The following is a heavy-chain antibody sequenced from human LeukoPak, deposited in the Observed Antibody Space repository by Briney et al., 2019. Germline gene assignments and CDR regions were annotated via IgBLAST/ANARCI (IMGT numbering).Heavy chain of an antibody. D-gene: IGHD1-26*01. V-gene: IGHV4-39*01. J-gene: IGHJ4*02. CDR3: ARHSGTDTGNVDY. CDR2: IYYSGST. Sequence: SETLSLTCTVSGGSISSSSYYWGWIRQPPGKGLEWIGGIYYSGSTYYNPSLKSRVTISVDTSKNQFSLKLSSVTAADTAVYYCARHSGTDTGNVDYWGQGTLVTVSS. CDR1: GGSISSSSYY.